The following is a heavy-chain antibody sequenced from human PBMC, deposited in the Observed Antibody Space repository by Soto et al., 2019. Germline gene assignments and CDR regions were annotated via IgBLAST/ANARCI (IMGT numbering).Heavy chain of an antibody. CDR2: ISAYNGNT. J-gene: IGHJ5*02. Sequence: ASGKVSCEDSGYTFTRYGISSVIQAPGQELEWMGWISAYNGNTNYAQKLQGRVTMTTDTSTSTAYMELRSLRSDDTAVYYCARGGVYYDISGYPRAPSWLDRWG. D-gene: IGHD3-22*01. V-gene: IGHV1-18*01. CDR1: GYTFTRYG. CDR3: ARGGVYYDISGYPRAPSWLDR.